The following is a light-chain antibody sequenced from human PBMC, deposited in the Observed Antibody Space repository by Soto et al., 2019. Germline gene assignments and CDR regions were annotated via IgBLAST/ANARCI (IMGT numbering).Light chain of an antibody. Sequence: DIQMTQSPSTLSASVGDRVTITCRASQSISSWLAWYQQKPGKAPKLLIYKASSLESGVPSRFSGSGSGTAFTIPISRLQPDDFATYYCQQSWTFGQGTKVEIK. J-gene: IGKJ1*01. CDR2: KAS. CDR1: QSISSW. CDR3: QQSWT. V-gene: IGKV1-5*03.